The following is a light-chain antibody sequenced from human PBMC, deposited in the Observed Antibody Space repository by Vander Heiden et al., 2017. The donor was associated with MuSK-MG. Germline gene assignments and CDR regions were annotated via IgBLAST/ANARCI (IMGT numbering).Light chain of an antibody. CDR3: QQSASTPRT. CDR2: AAS. J-gene: IGKJ1*01. CDR1: QSISSY. Sequence: DIQMTQSPSSLSASVGDRVTITCRASQSISSYLNWYQQKPGKAPKLLIYAASSLLSGVPSTLTRSRSGTDFTLTISRLQPEDFATYYCQQSASTPRTFGQGVKVEMK. V-gene: IGKV1-39*01.